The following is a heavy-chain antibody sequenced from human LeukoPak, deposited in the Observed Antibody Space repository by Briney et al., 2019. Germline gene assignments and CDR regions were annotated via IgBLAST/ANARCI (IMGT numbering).Heavy chain of an antibody. CDR2: ISAYNGNT. V-gene: IGHV1-18*01. CDR3: ARDQAFGGVIALDY. D-gene: IGHD3-16*02. Sequence: ASVKVSCKASGYTFTSYGISWVRQAPGQGLEWMGWISAYNGNTNYAQKLQGRVTMTTDTSTSTAYMELRSLRSDDTAVYNCARDQAFGGVIALDYWGQGTLVTVSS. CDR1: GYTFTSYG. J-gene: IGHJ4*02.